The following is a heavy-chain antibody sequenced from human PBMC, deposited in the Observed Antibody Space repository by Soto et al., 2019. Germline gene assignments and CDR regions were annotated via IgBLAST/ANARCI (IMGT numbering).Heavy chain of an antibody. D-gene: IGHD3-10*01. CDR3: ARSSAMVPFFDY. J-gene: IGHJ4*02. Sequence: QVQLQESGPGLVKPSGTLSLTCAVSGGSISSSNWWSWVRQPPGKGLEWIVEIYHSWSTKYNPSLKSRVTISVDKSKNQFSLKLSPVTAADTAVYYCARSSAMVPFFDYWGQGTLVTVSS. CDR2: IYHSWST. V-gene: IGHV4-4*02. CDR1: GGSISSSNW.